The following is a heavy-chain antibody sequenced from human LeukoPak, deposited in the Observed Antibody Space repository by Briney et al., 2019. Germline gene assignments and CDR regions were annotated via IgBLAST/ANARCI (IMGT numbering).Heavy chain of an antibody. Sequence: GGSLRLSCAASGFTFSSYSMNWVRQAPGKGLEWVPSISSSSSYIYYADSVKGRFTISRDNAKNSLYLQMNSLRAEDTAVYYCARARDGYPIGYFDYWGQGTLVTVSS. V-gene: IGHV3-21*01. D-gene: IGHD5-24*01. J-gene: IGHJ4*02. CDR2: ISSSSSYI. CDR1: GFTFSSYS. CDR3: ARARDGYPIGYFDY.